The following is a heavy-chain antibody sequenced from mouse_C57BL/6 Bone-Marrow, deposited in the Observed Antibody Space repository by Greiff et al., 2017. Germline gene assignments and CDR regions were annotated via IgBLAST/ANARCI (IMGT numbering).Heavy chain of an antibody. J-gene: IGHJ1*03. CDR2: IYPGSGNT. Sequence: VKLMESGAELVRPGASVKLSCKASGYTFTDYYINWVKQRPGQGLEWIARIYPGSGNTYYNEKFKGKATLTAEKSSSTAYMQLSSLTSEDSAVYFCAREGGYWYFDVWGTGTTVTVSS. CDR1: GYTFTDYY. CDR3: AREGGYWYFDV. V-gene: IGHV1-76*01.